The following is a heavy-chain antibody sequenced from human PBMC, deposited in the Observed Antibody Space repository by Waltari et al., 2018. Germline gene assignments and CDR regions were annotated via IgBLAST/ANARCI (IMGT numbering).Heavy chain of an antibody. V-gene: IGHV3-64*07. CDR3: ARDGLGGRTVWYSACDS. CDR1: GFTFSNYA. J-gene: IGHJ4*02. CDR2: ISNDGVIT. D-gene: IGHD3-16*01. Sequence: EVQLVESGGGLVQPGWSLRLSCAASGFTFSNYAMHLVRQAPGKGLEFVSVISNDGVITYSADSVRGRFTISRDNSKNTVYLQRGRVRDEDRAVYYGARDGLGGRTVWYSACDSWGPGTVVTVSS.